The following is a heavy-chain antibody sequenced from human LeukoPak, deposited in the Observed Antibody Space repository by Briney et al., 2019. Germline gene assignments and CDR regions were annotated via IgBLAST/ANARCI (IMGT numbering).Heavy chain of an antibody. D-gene: IGHD1-7*01. Sequence: PGGSLRLSCAASGFTFNTYAMSWVRQAPGKGLEWVSAISGSGDSTYYADSVKGRFTISRDNSKNTLYLQVNSLRAEDTAIYYCAKAPAASSGTTLCRFDPWGQGILVTVSS. CDR1: GFTFNTYA. CDR2: ISGSGDST. CDR3: AKAPAASSGTTLCRFDP. J-gene: IGHJ5*02. V-gene: IGHV3-23*01.